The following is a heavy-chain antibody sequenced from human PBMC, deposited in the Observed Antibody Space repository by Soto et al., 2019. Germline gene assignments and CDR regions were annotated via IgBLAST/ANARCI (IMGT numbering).Heavy chain of an antibody. Sequence: GGSLRLSCATSGFTLSNSVMSWVRQAPGKGLEWVSTIAGRTYYSDSVKGRFTISRDNSQSTLYLQLNSLRAEDTAVYYCARKIDVPTGMLDHWGQGTLVTVSS. D-gene: IGHD1-1*01. CDR1: GFTLSNSV. J-gene: IGHJ4*02. CDR3: ARKIDVPTGMLDH. V-gene: IGHV3-23*01. CDR2: IAGRT.